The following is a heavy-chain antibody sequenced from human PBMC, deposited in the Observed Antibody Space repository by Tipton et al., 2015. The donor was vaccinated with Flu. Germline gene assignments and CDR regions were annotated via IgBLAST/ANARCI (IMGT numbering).Heavy chain of an antibody. CDR1: GFTFSDYY. Sequence: SLRLSCAASGFTFSDYYMSWIRQAPGKGLEWVSYISSSGSTIYYADSVKGRFTISRDNAKNSLYLQMNSLRAEDTAVYYCARGPYYDILTGYYNQDDAFDIWGQGTMVTVSS. V-gene: IGHV3-11*01. J-gene: IGHJ3*02. D-gene: IGHD3-9*01. CDR3: ARGPYYDILTGYYNQDDAFDI. CDR2: ISSSGSTI.